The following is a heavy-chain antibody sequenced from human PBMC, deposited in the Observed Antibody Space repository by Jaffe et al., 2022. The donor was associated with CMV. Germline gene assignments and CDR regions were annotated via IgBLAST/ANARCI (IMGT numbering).Heavy chain of an antibody. J-gene: IGHJ5*02. Sequence: QVQLVQSGAEVKKPGASVKVSCKASGYTFTSYYMHWVRQAPGQGLEWMGIINPSGGSTSYAQKFQGRVTMTRDTSTSTVYMELSSLRSEDTAVYYCARGTVPIRSFSSSWYPYWFDPWGQGTLVTVSS. D-gene: IGHD6-13*01. CDR2: INPSGGST. CDR3: ARGTVPIRSFSSSWYPYWFDP. V-gene: IGHV1-46*01. CDR1: GYTFTSYY.